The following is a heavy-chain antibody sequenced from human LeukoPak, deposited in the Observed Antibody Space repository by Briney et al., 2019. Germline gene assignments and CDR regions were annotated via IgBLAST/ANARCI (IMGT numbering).Heavy chain of an antibody. CDR2: ISYDGSNK. CDR1: GFTFSNYA. Sequence: GGSLRLSCAASGFTFSNYAINWIRQTPGKGLEWVAVISYDGSNKYYADSVKGRFTISRDNSKNTLYLQMNSLRAEDTAVYYCARRGEDDAFDIWGQGTMVTVSS. V-gene: IGHV3-30-3*01. CDR3: ARRGEDDAFDI. J-gene: IGHJ3*02.